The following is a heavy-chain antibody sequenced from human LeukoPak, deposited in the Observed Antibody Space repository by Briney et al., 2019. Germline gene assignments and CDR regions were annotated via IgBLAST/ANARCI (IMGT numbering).Heavy chain of an antibody. J-gene: IGHJ4*02. CDR1: GFTFSSYW. CDR2: IKQDGSEK. D-gene: IGHD1-26*01. CDR3: ARRIVGPTSGGDY. V-gene: IGHV3-7*01. Sequence: GGSLRLSCAASGFTFSSYWMRWVRQAPGKGLELVANIKQDGSEKYYVDSVQGRFTTSRDNAKNSLHLQMNSLRVEDTAVYYCARRIVGPTSGGDYWGQGTPVTVSS.